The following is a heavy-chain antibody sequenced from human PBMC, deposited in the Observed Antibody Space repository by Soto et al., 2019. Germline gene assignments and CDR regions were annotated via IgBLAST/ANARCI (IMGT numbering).Heavy chain of an antibody. CDR1: GYTFTSYG. CDR3: ARAFNYDILTGPFDY. V-gene: IGHV1-18*01. D-gene: IGHD3-9*01. CDR2: ISAYHGKA. Sequence: ASVKVSCKASGYTFTSYGISWVRQAPGQVLEWMGRISAYHGKANYAQKFQGRVTITADTSTSTAYMELSSLRSEDTAVYYCARAFNYDILTGPFDYWGQGTLVTVSS. J-gene: IGHJ4*02.